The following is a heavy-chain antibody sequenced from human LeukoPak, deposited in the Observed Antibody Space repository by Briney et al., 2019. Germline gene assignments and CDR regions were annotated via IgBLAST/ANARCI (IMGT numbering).Heavy chain of an antibody. Sequence: GGSLRLSCAASGFTFSNYWMSWVRQAPGKGLEWVANIKQDGSGKYYMDSVKGRFTISRDSAKNSLYLQMNSLRVEDTAVYYCARIGSRDGYTVDYWGQGILVTVSS. D-gene: IGHD5-24*01. CDR3: ARIGSRDGYTVDY. CDR1: GFTFSNYW. V-gene: IGHV3-7*01. J-gene: IGHJ4*02. CDR2: IKQDGSGK.